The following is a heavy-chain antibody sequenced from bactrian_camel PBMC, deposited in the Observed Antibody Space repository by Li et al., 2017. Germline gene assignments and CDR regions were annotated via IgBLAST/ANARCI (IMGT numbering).Heavy chain of an antibody. CDR1: GLTYRRNC. V-gene: IGHV3S53*01. Sequence: HVQLVESGGGSVQAGGSLRLSCAASGLTYRRNCMGWFRQAPGNEREGVAGIFSGSTIYADSVKGRFTISRDYAKDILCLQMGSLRPEDTAMYYCAADLFRVTACGAGYVPDFPYRGQGTQVTVS. CDR2: IFSGST. J-gene: IGHJ6*01. CDR3: AADLFRVTACGAGYVPDFPY. D-gene: IGHD5*01.